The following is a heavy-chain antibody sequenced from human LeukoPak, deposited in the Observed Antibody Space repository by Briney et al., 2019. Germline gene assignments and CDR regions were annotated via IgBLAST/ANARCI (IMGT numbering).Heavy chain of an antibody. V-gene: IGHV4-61*01. CDR2: IYYSGST. J-gene: IGHJ3*02. D-gene: IGHD3-3*01. CDR1: GGSVSSGSYY. CDR3: ARVASGYDVFDI. Sequence: RASETLSLTCTVSGGSVSSGSYYWSWIRQPPGKGLEWIGYIYYSGSTNYNPSLKSRVTISVDTSKNQFSLKPSSVTAADTAVFYCARVASGYDVFDIWGQGTMVTVSS.